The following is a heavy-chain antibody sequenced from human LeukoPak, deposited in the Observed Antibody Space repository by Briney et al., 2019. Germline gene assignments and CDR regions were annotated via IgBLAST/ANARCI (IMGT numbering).Heavy chain of an antibody. J-gene: IGHJ5*02. V-gene: IGHV4-39*01. CDR2: IYYSGTT. CDR3: VRWQSGSMFHPP. Sequence: SETLSLTCTVSGGSISSSSHYWGWIRQPPGKGLEWIGSIYYSGTTAYNPSLKSRVTISVDTSKNQFSLKLSSVTAAGTAVYYCVRWQSGSMFHPPWGQGTLVTVSS. D-gene: IGHD3-10*02. CDR1: GGSISSSSHY.